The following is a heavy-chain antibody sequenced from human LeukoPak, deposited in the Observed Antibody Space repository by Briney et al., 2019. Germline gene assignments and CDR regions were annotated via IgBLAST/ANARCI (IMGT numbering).Heavy chain of an antibody. CDR3: ARDRGYGVFFDY. V-gene: IGHV4-30-4*01. CDR2: IYYSGST. D-gene: IGHD4-17*01. J-gene: IGHJ4*02. Sequence: SQTLSLTCTVSGGSISSGDYYWSWIRQPPGKGLEWIGYIYYSGSTYYNPSLKSRVTISVDTSKNQFSLKLSSVTAADTAVYYCARDRGYGVFFDYWGQGTLSPSPQ. CDR1: GGSISSGDYY.